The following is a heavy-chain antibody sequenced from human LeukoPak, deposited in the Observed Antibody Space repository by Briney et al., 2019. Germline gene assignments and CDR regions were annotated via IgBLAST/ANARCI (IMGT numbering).Heavy chain of an antibody. CDR2: IYYSGST. V-gene: IGHV4-59*08. D-gene: IGHD3-10*01. CDR1: GGSISSYY. CDR3: ARHDGRFGELGVWDY. J-gene: IGHJ4*02. Sequence: SETLSLTCTGSGGSISSYYWSWIRQPPGKGLEWIGYIYYSGSTNYNPSLKSRVTISVDTSKNQFSLKLSSVTAADTAVYYCARHDGRFGELGVWDYWGQGTLVTVSS.